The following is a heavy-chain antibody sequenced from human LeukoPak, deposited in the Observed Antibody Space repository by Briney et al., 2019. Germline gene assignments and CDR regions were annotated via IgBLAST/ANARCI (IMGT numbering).Heavy chain of an antibody. Sequence: GESLKISCKGSGYSFTNYWIGWVRQMPGKGLEWMGVIYPGDSHTTYNPSFQGQVTISADKSISTAYLQWSSLKASDTAMYYCARIGYCSGGSCYPPPYYFDYWGQGTLVTVSS. CDR2: IYPGDSHT. CDR1: GYSFTNYW. CDR3: ARIGYCSGGSCYPPPYYFDY. V-gene: IGHV5-51*01. D-gene: IGHD2-15*01. J-gene: IGHJ4*02.